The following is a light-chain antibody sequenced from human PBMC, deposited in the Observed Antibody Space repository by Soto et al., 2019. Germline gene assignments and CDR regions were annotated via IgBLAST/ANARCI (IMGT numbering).Light chain of an antibody. J-gene: IGKJ1*01. CDR2: ATS. Sequence: IVLTQSPGTLSLSPGEGATLSCRTSQSVSIRHLAWYQQRPGQAPRLLIYATSDRATGTPDRFSGSGSGTDFTLTITSLEPEDFAVYYCQQYGTSWTFGQGTKVDIK. CDR1: QSVSIRH. CDR3: QQYGTSWT. V-gene: IGKV3-20*01.